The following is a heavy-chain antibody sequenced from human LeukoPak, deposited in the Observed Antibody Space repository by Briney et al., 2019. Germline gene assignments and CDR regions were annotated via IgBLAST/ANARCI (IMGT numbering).Heavy chain of an antibody. V-gene: IGHV4-59*08. CDR2: IHYSGST. D-gene: IGHD2-15*01. Sequence: PSETLSLTCTVSGDSISRYYWSWIRQPPGKGLEWIGYIHYSGSTNYNPSLKSRVSISVDTSKTQFSLKLSSVTAADTAMYYCARHPGGVVGGNYYYGMDVWGQGTPGTVSS. CDR1: GDSISRYY. CDR3: ARHPGGVVGGNYYYGMDV. J-gene: IGHJ6*02.